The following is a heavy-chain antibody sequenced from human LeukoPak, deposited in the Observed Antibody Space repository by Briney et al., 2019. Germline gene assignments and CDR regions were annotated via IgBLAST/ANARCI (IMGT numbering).Heavy chain of an antibody. CDR2: ISGSGGST. V-gene: IGHV3-23*01. D-gene: IGHD6-19*01. CDR1: GFTFSSYA. CDR3: AKMNYPIAVADAFDI. J-gene: IGHJ3*02. Sequence: GALRLSCAASGFTFSSYAMSWVRQAPGKGLEWVSAISGSGGSTYYADSVKGRFTISRDNSKNTLYLQMNSLRAEDTAVYYCAKMNYPIAVADAFDIWGQGTMVTVPS.